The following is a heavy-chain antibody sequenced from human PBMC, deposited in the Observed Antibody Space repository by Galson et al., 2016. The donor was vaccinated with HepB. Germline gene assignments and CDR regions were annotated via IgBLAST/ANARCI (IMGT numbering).Heavy chain of an antibody. D-gene: IGHD3-10*01. CDR1: GDSVYNNGAA. CDR3: ARAVMLGRGMDV. V-gene: IGHV6-1*01. Sequence: GDSVYNNGAAWVWIRQSPSRGLEWLGRTFYRSTWENHYAGSVKNRIIISPDTSRNQFSLHLNSVTPEDTAVYYCARAVMLGRGMDVWGQGTTVTVSS. J-gene: IGHJ6*02. CDR2: TFYRSTWEN.